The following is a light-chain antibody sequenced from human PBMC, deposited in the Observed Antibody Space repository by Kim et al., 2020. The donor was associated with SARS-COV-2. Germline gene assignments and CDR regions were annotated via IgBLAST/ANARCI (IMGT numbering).Light chain of an antibody. CDR1: QGISSA. J-gene: IGKJ5*01. V-gene: IGKV1D-13*01. CDR3: QQFNNYLIT. Sequence: AIQLTQSPSSLSASVGDRVTITCRASQGISSALAWYQQKPGKAPKFLIYDASSLESGVPSRFSGSGSGTDFTLTISSLQPEDFATYYCQQFNNYLITFGQGTRLEIK. CDR2: DAS.